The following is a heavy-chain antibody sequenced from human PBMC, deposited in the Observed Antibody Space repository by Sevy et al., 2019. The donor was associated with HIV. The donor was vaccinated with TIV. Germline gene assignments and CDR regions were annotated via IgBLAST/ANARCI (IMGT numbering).Heavy chain of an antibody. Sequence: ASVKVSCKASGGTFINYAVTWVRQAPGQGLEWMGGFIPMFDTTNSAQKFQGRVTLTVDGSTSTAYMELSSLRSEETAVYYCASSYFDSSGYSPLFYYGMDVWGQGTTVTVSS. CDR2: FIPMFDTT. V-gene: IGHV1-69*13. J-gene: IGHJ6*02. D-gene: IGHD3-22*01. CDR3: ASSYFDSSGYSPLFYYGMDV. CDR1: GGTFINYA.